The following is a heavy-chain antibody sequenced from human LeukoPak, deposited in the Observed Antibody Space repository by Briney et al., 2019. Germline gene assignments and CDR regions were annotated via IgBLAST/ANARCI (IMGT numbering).Heavy chain of an antibody. CDR1: GFTFSNYG. CDR2: ILYDGTNN. D-gene: IGHD5/OR15-5a*01. CDR3: AKDVSDYFDY. Sequence: GGSLRLSCAASGFTFSNYGMHWVRQAPGKGLEWVAFILYDGTNNYYADSVKGRFTISRDDSKNTLYLQMNSLRAEDTAVYYCAKDVSDYFDYWGQGTLVTVSS. J-gene: IGHJ4*02. V-gene: IGHV3-30*02.